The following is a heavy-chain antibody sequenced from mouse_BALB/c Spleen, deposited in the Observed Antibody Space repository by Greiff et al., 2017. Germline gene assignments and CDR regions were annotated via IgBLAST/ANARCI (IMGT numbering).Heavy chain of an antibody. CDR1: GYSFTSYW. V-gene: IGHV1-5*01. CDR3: TYGNYAWFAY. J-gene: IGHJ3*01. CDR2: IYPGNSDT. Sequence: VQLQQSGTVLARPGASVKMSCKASGYSFTSYWMHWVKQRPGQGLEWIGAIYPGNSDTSYNQKFKGKAKLTAVTSASTAYMELSSLTNEDSAVYYCTYGNYAWFAYWGQGTLVTVSA. D-gene: IGHD2-1*01.